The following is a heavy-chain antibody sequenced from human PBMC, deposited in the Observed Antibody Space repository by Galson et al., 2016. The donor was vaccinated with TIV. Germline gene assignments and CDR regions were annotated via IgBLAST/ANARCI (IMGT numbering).Heavy chain of an antibody. J-gene: IGHJ6*02. Sequence: SLRLSCAASGFSVNDHYISWVRQAPGKSLDWVSFIYSGGAAKYADSVKGRFTISRDSSKNTVFLQMNSLRADDTAVSFCARHLSTAEYFGMDVWGQGTTVTVSS. D-gene: IGHD2-21*02. V-gene: IGHV3-53*01. CDR2: IYSGGAA. CDR1: GFSVNDHY. CDR3: ARHLSTAEYFGMDV.